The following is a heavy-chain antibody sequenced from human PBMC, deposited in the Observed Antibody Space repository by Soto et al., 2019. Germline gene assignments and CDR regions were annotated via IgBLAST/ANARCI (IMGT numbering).Heavy chain of an antibody. V-gene: IGHV3-30*04. Sequence: QVQLVESGGGVVQPGRSLRLSCVASGFTSSSYFMHWVRQAPGKGQEWVALISYDGSNKHYADSVKGRFTISRDNSKNTLYLLMNSLRGDDTAVYSCARGDPYYGMDVWGQGTTVTVSS. J-gene: IGHJ6*02. CDR1: GFTSSSYF. CDR3: ARGDPYYGMDV. CDR2: ISYDGSNK.